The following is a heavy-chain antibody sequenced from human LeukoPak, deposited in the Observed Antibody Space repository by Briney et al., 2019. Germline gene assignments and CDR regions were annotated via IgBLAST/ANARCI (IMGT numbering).Heavy chain of an antibody. CDR1: GGSISSSNW. CDR3: ARLPYYYDSSGRDY. V-gene: IGHV4-4*02. Sequence: PSETLSLTCAVSGGSISSSNWWSWVRQPPGKGLEWIGEIYHSGSTNYNPSLKRRVTISVDKSKNQFSLKLSSVTAAGTAVYYCARLPYYYDSSGRDYWGQGTLVTVSS. D-gene: IGHD3-22*01. CDR2: IYHSGST. J-gene: IGHJ4*02.